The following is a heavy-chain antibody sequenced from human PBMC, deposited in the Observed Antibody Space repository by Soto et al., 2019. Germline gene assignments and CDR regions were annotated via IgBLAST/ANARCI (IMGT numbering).Heavy chain of an antibody. Sequence: QVQLVQSGAEVKKPGSSVKVSCKASGGTFSSYAISWVRQAPGQGLEWMGGIIPIFGTANYAQKFQGRVTSTADESTSTDYMELSSLRSEDTAVYYCARSPPSSWNPWSGYFDYWGQGTLVTVSS. CDR3: ARSPPSSWNPWSGYFDY. J-gene: IGHJ4*02. CDR2: IIPIFGTA. V-gene: IGHV1-69*01. D-gene: IGHD6-13*01. CDR1: GGTFSSYA.